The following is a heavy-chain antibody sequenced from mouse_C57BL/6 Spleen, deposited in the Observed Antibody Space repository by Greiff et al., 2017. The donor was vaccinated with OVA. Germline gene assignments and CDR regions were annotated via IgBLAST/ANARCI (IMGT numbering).Heavy chain of an antibody. CDR2: IDPSDSEP. Sequence: VQLQQSGAELVRPGSSVKLSCKASGYTFTSYWMHWVKQRPIQGLEWIGNIDPSDSEPHYNQKFKDKATLTVDKSSSTAYMQLSSLTAEDSAVYYCASPFYGSSAWYCDVWGTGTTVTVSS. CDR3: ASPFYGSSAWYCDV. V-gene: IGHV1-52*01. CDR1: GYTFTSYW. J-gene: IGHJ1*03. D-gene: IGHD1-1*01.